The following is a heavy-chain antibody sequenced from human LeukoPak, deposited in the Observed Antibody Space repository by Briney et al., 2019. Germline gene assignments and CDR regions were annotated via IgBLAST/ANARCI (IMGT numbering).Heavy chain of an antibody. Sequence: GGSLRLSCAASGFTFSTYWMTWVRQAPGKELEWVANINEDGSEKFYVDSVKGRFTIYRDNAKKSVYLQMSSLIAEDAALYYCARDKGAAGDYWGQGTLVTVSS. V-gene: IGHV3-7*01. CDR2: INEDGSEK. CDR3: ARDKGAAGDY. CDR1: GFTFSTYW. D-gene: IGHD6-13*01. J-gene: IGHJ4*02.